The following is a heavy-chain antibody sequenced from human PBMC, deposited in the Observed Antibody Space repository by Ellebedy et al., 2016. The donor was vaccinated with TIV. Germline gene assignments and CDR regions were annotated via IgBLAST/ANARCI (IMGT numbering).Heavy chain of an antibody. J-gene: IGHJ4*02. V-gene: IGHV3-23*01. CDR3: ATDQAGGSGIDY. D-gene: IGHD3-10*01. CDR1: GFTFGCCA. Sequence: GESLKISCAASGFTFGCCAMSWVRQAPGKGLEWVSAISAGGEVTYYADSVKGRFSIYRDNAKSTLYLQTNTLRAEDTAVYYCATDQAGGSGIDYWGQGTLVTVSS. CDR2: ISAGGEVT.